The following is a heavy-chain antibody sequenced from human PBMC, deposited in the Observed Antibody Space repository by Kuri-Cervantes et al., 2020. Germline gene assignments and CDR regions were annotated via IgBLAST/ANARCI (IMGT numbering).Heavy chain of an antibody. CDR2: ISYDGSNK. V-gene: IGHV3-30*03. CDR3: ARGAFLPRGVIGY. Sequence: LSLTCAASGFTFSSYGMHWVRQAPGKGLEWVAVISYDGSNKYYADSVRGRFTISRDNSKNTLYLQMNSLRAEDTAVYYCARGAFLPRGVIGYWGQGTLVTVSS. D-gene: IGHD3-10*01. J-gene: IGHJ4*02. CDR1: GFTFSSYG.